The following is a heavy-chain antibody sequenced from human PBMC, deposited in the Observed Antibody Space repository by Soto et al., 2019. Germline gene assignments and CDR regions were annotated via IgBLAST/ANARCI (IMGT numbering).Heavy chain of an antibody. CDR1: ESTVSRDW. CDR3: SGGVGDAF. V-gene: IGHV3-7*04. Sequence: EVHLVESGGGLVQTGGSLRLSCAIFESTVSRDWMNWVRQAPGKGLEWVAHINQDGSEKYYVDSVKGRFTNSRDNAKKSLYLQMNSLRPADTAMYYCSGGVGDAFWGQGTLVTVSS. D-gene: IGHD1-26*01. CDR2: INQDGSEK. J-gene: IGHJ4*02.